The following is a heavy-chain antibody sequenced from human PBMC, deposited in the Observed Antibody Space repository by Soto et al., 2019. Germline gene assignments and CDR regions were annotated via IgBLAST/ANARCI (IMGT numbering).Heavy chain of an antibody. V-gene: IGHV4-59*01. Sequence: SETLSLTCTVSGGSISSYYWSWIRQPPGKGLEWIGYIYYSGSTNYNPSLKSRVTISVDTSKNQFSLKLSSVTAADTAVYYCARAPSGECSGGSCYYTFDYWGQGTLVTVSS. J-gene: IGHJ4*02. D-gene: IGHD2-15*01. CDR2: IYYSGST. CDR1: GGSISSYY. CDR3: ARAPSGECSGGSCYYTFDY.